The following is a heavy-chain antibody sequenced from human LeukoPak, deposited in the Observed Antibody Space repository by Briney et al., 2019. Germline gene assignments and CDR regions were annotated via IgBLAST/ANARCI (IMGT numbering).Heavy chain of an antibody. CDR3: ARDIESYDILTGYHNFDP. J-gene: IGHJ5*02. Sequence: GGSLRLSCAASGFTFSSYSMNWVRQAPGKGLEWVSSISSSSSYIYYADSVKGRFTISRDNAKNSLYLQMNSLRAEDTAVYYCARDIESYDILTGYHNFDPGGQGTLLTASS. CDR2: ISSSSSYI. V-gene: IGHV3-21*01. CDR1: GFTFSSYS. D-gene: IGHD3-9*01.